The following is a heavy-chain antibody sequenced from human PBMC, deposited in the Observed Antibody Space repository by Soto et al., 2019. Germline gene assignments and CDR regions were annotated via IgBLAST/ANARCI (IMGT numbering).Heavy chain of an antibody. CDR2: ISSSSSTI. J-gene: IGHJ5*02. D-gene: IGHD6-19*01. Sequence: PGGSLRLSCAASGFTFSSYSMNWVRQAPGKGLEWVSYISSSSSTIYYADSVKGRVTISVDTSKNQFSLKLSSVTAADTAVYYCARHEVAVAGIDWFDPRGQGTLVTVSS. V-gene: IGHV3-48*01. CDR1: GFTFSSYS. CDR3: ARHEVAVAGIDWFDP.